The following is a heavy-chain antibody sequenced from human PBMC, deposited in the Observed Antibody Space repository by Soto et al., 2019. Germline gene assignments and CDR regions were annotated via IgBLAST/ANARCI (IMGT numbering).Heavy chain of an antibody. V-gene: IGHV1-8*01. CDR3: ARGQYDFWSGYYRSPPQNYYMDV. J-gene: IGHJ6*03. D-gene: IGHD3-3*01. CDR1: GYTFTSYD. Sequence: QVQLVQSGAEVKKPGASVKVSCKASGYTFTSYDINWVRQATGQGLEWMGWMNPNSGNTGYAQKFQGRVTMTRNTSISTAYMELSSLRSEDTAVYYCARGQYDFWSGYYRSPPQNYYMDVWGKGTTVTVSS. CDR2: MNPNSGNT.